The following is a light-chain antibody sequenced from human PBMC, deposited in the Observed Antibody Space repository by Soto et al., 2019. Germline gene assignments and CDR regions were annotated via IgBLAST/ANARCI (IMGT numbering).Light chain of an antibody. J-gene: IGLJ2*01. CDR2: EVS. CDR3: ISYTGKSTWV. CDR1: SSDVGGYNY. V-gene: IGLV2-14*01. Sequence: QSALTQPASVSGSPGQSITISCTGTSSDVGGYNYVSWFQQHPGIVPKLMIYEVSNRPSGVSNRFSGSKSVNTASLTISGLQSEDEAYYYCISYTGKSTWVFGGGTKLTVL.